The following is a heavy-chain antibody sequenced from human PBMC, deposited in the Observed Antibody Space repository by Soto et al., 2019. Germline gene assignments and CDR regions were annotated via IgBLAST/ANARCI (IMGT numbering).Heavy chain of an antibody. CDR2: INSDGSST. J-gene: IGHJ4*02. D-gene: IGHD3-10*01. V-gene: IGHV3-74*01. CDR3: ATSRSRGDYGTFDY. Sequence: GGSLRLSCAASGFTFSSYWMHWVRQAPGKGLVWVSRINSDGSSTSYADSVKGRFTISRDNAKNTLYLQMNSLRAEDTAVYYCATSRSRGDYGTFDYWGQGTLVTVSS. CDR1: GFTFSSYW.